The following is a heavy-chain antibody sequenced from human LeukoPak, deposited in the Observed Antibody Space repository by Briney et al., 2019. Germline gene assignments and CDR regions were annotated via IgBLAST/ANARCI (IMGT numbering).Heavy chain of an antibody. CDR1: GYTFTSYG. V-gene: IGHV1-18*01. CDR2: ISAYNGNT. J-gene: IGHJ5*02. Sequence: ASVKVSCKASGYTFTSYGISWVRQAPGQGLEWMGWISAYNGNTNYAQKLQGRVTMTTDTSTSTAYMELRSLRSDDTAVYYCARVTTIPYYDYVWGSYRDNWFDPWGQGTLVTVSS. CDR3: ARVTTIPYYDYVWGSYRDNWFDP. D-gene: IGHD3-16*02.